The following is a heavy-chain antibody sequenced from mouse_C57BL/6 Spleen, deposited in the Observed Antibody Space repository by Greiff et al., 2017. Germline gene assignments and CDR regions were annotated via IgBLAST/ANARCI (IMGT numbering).Heavy chain of an antibody. Sequence: QVQLKASWAELVRPGASVTLSCKASGYTFTDYEMHWVKQTPVHGLEWIGAIDPETGGTAYNQKFKGKAILTADKSSSTAYMELRSLTSEDSAVYYCTPAYYSKGVDYWGQGTTLTVSS. D-gene: IGHD2-5*01. CDR2: IDPETGGT. CDR3: TPAYYSKGVDY. V-gene: IGHV1-15*01. J-gene: IGHJ2*01. CDR1: GYTFTDYE.